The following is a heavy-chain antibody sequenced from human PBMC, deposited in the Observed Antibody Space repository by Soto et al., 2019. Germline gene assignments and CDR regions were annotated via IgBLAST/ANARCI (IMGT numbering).Heavy chain of an antibody. D-gene: IGHD2-2*01. CDR2: IIPVSGAA. Sequence: QVQLVQSGAEVKKPGSSVKVSCKASGGTFGSDAFSWVRQAPGQGLEWMGGIIPVSGAAHYAQKFQGRVTITADESTSTAYMELSSLSSQDTAVYYCATALGCRSTSCTLDYWGQGTRVTVSS. CDR3: ATALGCRSTSCTLDY. J-gene: IGHJ4*02. V-gene: IGHV1-69*01. CDR1: GGTFGSDA.